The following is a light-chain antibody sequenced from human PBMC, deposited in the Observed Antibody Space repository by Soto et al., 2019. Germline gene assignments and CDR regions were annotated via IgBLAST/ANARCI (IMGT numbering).Light chain of an antibody. CDR1: QSVSNNY. Sequence: EIVFTQSPGTLSLSPGERAILSCRASQSVSNNYLAWYRQKPGQAPKILIYGASNRATGIPDRFSGSGSGTDFTLTISRLEPEDFEVYYCQQYGSSPPFTFGPGTKVDIK. CDR3: QQYGSSPPFT. CDR2: GAS. J-gene: IGKJ3*01. V-gene: IGKV3-20*01.